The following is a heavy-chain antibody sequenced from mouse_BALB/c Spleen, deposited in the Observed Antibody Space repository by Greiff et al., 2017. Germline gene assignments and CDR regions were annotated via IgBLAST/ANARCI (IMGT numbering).Heavy chain of an antibody. CDR1: GDSITSGY. Sequence: EVQLVESGPSLVKPSQTLSLTCSVTGDSITSGYWNWIRKFPGNKLEYMGYISYSGSTYYNPSLKSRISITRDTSKNQYYLQLNSVTTEDTATYYCARRVTTVVGYYAMDYWGQGTSVTVSS. CDR2: ISYSGST. J-gene: IGHJ4*01. V-gene: IGHV3-8*02. CDR3: ARRVTTVVGYYAMDY. D-gene: IGHD1-1*01.